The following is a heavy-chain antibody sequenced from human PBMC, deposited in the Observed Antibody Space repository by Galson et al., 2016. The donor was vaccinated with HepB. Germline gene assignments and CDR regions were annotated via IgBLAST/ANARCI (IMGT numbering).Heavy chain of an antibody. CDR1: GGSITTVGHY. J-gene: IGHJ3*02. CDR3: ARGTTQQWPGRTFFDI. V-gene: IGHV4-31*03. CDR2: ILYTGSV. D-gene: IGHD6-19*01. Sequence: TLSLTCTVSGGSITTVGHYWSWLRQHPGRGLEFIGYILYTGSVQSNPSLKSRVSISVDTPKNQFSLNLTSVNAADTAVYFCARGTTQQWPGRTFFDIWGRGTMIAVSS.